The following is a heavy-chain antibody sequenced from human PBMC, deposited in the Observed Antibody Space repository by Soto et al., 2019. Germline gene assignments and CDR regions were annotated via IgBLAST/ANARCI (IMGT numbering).Heavy chain of an antibody. V-gene: IGHV3-23*01. CDR2: ISKNGDEE. CDR3: ASYVRGPAFYLDS. Sequence: GSLRLSCAASGFTFTAYAMSWVRQAPGKGLEWVSVISKNGDEEYYADSVTGRFTISRDSSNNLLYLRMSSLRVEDTAVYYCASYVRGPAFYLDSWGKGTLVTVSS. CDR1: GFTFTAYA. J-gene: IGHJ4*02. D-gene: IGHD3-10*02.